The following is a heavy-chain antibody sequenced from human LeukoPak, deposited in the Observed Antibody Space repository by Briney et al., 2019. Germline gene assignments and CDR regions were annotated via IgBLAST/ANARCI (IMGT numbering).Heavy chain of an antibody. Sequence: GGSLRLSCAASGFTFSSYWMHWVRQAPGKGLVWVSRINSDGSGTSYADSVKGRFTISRDNAKNTLYLQMNSLRAEDTAVYYCARDPFFGQPPDDWGQGTLVTVSS. CDR1: GFTFSSYW. J-gene: IGHJ4*02. D-gene: IGHD3/OR15-3a*01. CDR3: ARDPFFGQPPDD. V-gene: IGHV3-74*01. CDR2: INSDGSGT.